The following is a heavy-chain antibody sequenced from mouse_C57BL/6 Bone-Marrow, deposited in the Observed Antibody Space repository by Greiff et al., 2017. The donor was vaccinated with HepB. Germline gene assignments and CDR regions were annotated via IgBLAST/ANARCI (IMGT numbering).Heavy chain of an antibody. CDR1: GYTFTSYW. V-gene: IGHV1-52*01. D-gene: IGHD3-2*02. J-gene: IGHJ2*01. Sequence: VQLQQPGAELVRPGSSVKLSCKASGYTFTSYWMHWVKQRPIQGLEWIGNIDPSDSETHYNQKFKDKATLTVDKSSSTSYMQLSSLTSEDSAVYYCAHSSGYYFDYWGQGTTLTVSS. CDR2: IDPSDSET. CDR3: AHSSGYYFDY.